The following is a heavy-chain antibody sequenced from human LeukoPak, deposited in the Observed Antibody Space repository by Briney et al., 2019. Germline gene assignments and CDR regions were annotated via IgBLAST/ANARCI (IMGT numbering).Heavy chain of an antibody. Sequence: TSETLSLTCTVSGDSISSSKYYWGWIRQPPGKGLEWIGEINHSGSTNYNPSLKSRVTISVDTSKNQFSLKLSSVTAADTAVYYCARASAMAPYNYYYMDVWGKGTTVTVSS. V-gene: IGHV4-39*07. CDR3: ARASAMAPYNYYYMDV. CDR1: GDSISSSKYY. J-gene: IGHJ6*03. D-gene: IGHD5-18*01. CDR2: INHSGST.